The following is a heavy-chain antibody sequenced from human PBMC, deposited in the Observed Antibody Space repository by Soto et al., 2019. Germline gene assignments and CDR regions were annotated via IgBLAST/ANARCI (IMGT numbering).Heavy chain of an antibody. V-gene: IGHV4-59*01. CDR1: GGSISSYY. CDR3: ARDSGSGSYSYNWFDP. D-gene: IGHD3-10*01. J-gene: IGHJ5*02. Sequence: SETLSLTCTVSGGSISSYYWSWIRQPPGKGLEWIGYIYYSGSTNYNPSLKSRVTISVDTSKNQFSLKLSSVTAADTAVYYCARDSGSGSYSYNWFDPWGQGTLVTVSS. CDR2: IYYSGST.